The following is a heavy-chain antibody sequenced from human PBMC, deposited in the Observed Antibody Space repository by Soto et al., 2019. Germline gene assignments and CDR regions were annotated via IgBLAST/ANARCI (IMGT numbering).Heavy chain of an antibody. CDR3: AKGSIAARNRFDP. V-gene: IGHV3-9*01. CDR1: GFTFDDYA. J-gene: IGHJ5*02. D-gene: IGHD6-6*01. Sequence: GGSLRLSCAASGFTFDDYAMHWARQAPGKGLGWVSGISWNSGSIGYADSVKGRFTISRDNSKNTLYLQMNSLRAEDTAVYYCAKGSIAARNRFDPWGQGTLVTVSS. CDR2: ISWNSGSI.